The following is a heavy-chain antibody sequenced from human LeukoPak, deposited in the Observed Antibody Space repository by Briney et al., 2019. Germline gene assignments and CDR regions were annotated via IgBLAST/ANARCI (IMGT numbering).Heavy chain of an antibody. CDR1: GYTLTELS. D-gene: IGHD3-22*01. CDR2: FDPEDGET. Sequence: ASVKVSCKVSGYTLTELSMHWVRQAPGKGLEWMGGFDPEDGETIYAQKFQGRVTMTEDTSTDTAYMGLSSLRSEDTAVYYCATGPLGDSSGYYWHYWGQGTLVTVSS. J-gene: IGHJ4*02. CDR3: ATGPLGDSSGYYWHY. V-gene: IGHV1-24*01.